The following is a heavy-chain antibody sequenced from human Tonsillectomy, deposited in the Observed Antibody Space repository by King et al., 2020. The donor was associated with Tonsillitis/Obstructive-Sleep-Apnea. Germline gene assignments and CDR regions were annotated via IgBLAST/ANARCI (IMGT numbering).Heavy chain of an antibody. V-gene: IGHV4-34*01. Sequence: VQLQQWGAGLLKPSETLSLTCAVYGGSFSGYNWTWIRQPPGKGLEWIGEINHSGSTTYDPSLKSRVTISLDTSKNQFSLKLSSVTAADTAVNYCAGQNLWGYYFDYWGQGTPVTVSS. D-gene: IGHD7-27*01. CDR2: INHSGST. CDR1: GGSFSGYN. J-gene: IGHJ4*02. CDR3: AGQNLWGYYFDY.